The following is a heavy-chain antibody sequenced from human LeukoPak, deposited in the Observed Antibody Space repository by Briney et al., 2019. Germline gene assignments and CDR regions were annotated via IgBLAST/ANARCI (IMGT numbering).Heavy chain of an antibody. D-gene: IGHD4-17*01. CDR3: AKGATVTDYYFDY. CDR1: GFTFSSYA. V-gene: IGHV3-23*01. Sequence: GGSLRLSCAASGFTFSSYAMSWVRQAPGKGLEWVSGISGSGGSTYYADSVKGRFTISRDYSKNTLYLQMNSLRAEDTAVYYCAKGATVTDYYFDYWGQGTLVTVSS. CDR2: ISGSGGST. J-gene: IGHJ4*02.